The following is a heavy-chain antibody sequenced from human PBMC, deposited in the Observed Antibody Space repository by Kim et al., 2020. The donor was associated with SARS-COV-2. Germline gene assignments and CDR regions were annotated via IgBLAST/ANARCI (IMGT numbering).Heavy chain of an antibody. D-gene: IGHD1-26*01. CDR3: ARLWSGSYYYYYYGMDV. Sequence: SETLSLTCTVSGGSISSYYWSWIRQPPGKGLEWIGYIYYSGSTNYNPSLKSRVTISVDTSKNQFSLKLSSVTAADTAVYYCARLWSGSYYYYYYGMDVWG. V-gene: IGHV4-59*08. CDR2: IYYSGST. J-gene: IGHJ6*01. CDR1: GGSISSYY.